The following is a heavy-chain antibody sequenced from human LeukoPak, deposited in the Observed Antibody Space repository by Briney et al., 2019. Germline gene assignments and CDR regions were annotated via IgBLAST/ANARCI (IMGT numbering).Heavy chain of an antibody. Sequence: ASVKVSCKASGYTFTNYGISWLRQAPGQGLEWMGWISAHNGHTYYIQKIRDRVTMTTDTSTSTAYMELRGLTSDDTAVYYCARGPPTGYLYYFDYWGQGTLVTVSS. V-gene: IGHV1-18*01. D-gene: IGHD3-9*01. J-gene: IGHJ4*02. CDR2: ISAHNGHT. CDR1: GYTFTNYG. CDR3: ARGPPTGYLYYFDY.